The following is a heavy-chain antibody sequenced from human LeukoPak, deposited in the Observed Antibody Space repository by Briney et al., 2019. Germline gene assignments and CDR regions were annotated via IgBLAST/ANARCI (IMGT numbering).Heavy chain of an antibody. D-gene: IGHD3-10*01. J-gene: IGHJ4*02. Sequence: PSETLSLTCTVSGVSISSGGYYWSWIRQPPGKGLEWIGYIYHSGSTYYNPSLKSRVTISVDTSKNQFSLKLSSVTAADTAVYYCARDPMVRGVILWGQGTLVTVSS. CDR3: ARDPMVRGVIL. CDR1: GVSISSGGYY. CDR2: IYHSGST. V-gene: IGHV4-30-2*05.